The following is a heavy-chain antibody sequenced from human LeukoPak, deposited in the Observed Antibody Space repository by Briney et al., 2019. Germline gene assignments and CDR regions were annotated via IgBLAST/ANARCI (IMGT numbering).Heavy chain of an antibody. J-gene: IGHJ4*02. CDR3: ARDRITVAATETSFDY. CDR1: GFTFSSYV. Sequence: GGSLRLSCAASGFTFSSYVMHWVRQAPGKGLEWVAIISYDGSNEYYADSVKGRFTISRDNSKNTLYLQMNSLRAADTAVYYCARDRITVAATETSFDYWGQGTLVTVSS. D-gene: IGHD6-19*01. V-gene: IGHV3-30*04. CDR2: ISYDGSNE.